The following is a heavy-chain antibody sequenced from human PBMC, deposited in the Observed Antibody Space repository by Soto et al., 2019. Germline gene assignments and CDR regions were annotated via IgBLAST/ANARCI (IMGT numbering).Heavy chain of an antibody. Sequence: PSETLSLTCAIYGASLGGFHWTWLRQAPGKGLEWIGELIHGGSTNYNPSLKGRVSFSLDTSKNQFSLHLMSVTAADTAVYYCARSPLGYDYVRQTWREVGDSSDIWGRGTLVTVSS. CDR3: ARSPLGYDYVRQTWREVGDSSDI. J-gene: IGHJ3*02. D-gene: IGHD3-16*01. CDR1: GASLGGFH. V-gene: IGHV4-34*12. CDR2: LIHGGST.